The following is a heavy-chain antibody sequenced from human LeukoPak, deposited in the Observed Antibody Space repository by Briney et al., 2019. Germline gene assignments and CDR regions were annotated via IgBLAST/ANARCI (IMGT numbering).Heavy chain of an antibody. V-gene: IGHV1-18*01. CDR3: ARVVVTAIPYYYHYGMDV. Sequence: GASVKVSCKASGYTFTSYGISWVRQAPGQGLEWMGWISAYNGNTNYAQKLQGRVTMTTDTSTSTAYMELRSLRSDDTAVYYCARVVVTAIPYYYHYGMDVWGQGTTVTVSS. D-gene: IGHD2-21*02. J-gene: IGHJ6*02. CDR2: ISAYNGNT. CDR1: GYTFTSYG.